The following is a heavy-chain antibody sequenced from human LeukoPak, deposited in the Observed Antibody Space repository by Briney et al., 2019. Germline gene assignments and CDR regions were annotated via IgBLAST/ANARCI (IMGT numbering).Heavy chain of an antibody. CDR2: ISGSGGST. CDR1: GFIFSSYA. CDR3: AKRSGDSYYLDS. J-gene: IGHJ4*02. Sequence: GGSLRLSCAASGFIFSSYAMTWDRQAPGKGLEWVSAISGSGGSTYYADSVKGRFTISRDTSKSTLYLQMNSLRAEDTAVYYCAKRSGDSYYLDSWGQGTLVTVSS. D-gene: IGHD2-15*01. V-gene: IGHV3-23*01.